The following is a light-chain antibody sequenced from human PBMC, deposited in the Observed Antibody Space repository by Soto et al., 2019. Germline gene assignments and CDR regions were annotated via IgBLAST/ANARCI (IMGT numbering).Light chain of an antibody. V-gene: IGKV1-33*01. CDR3: QQYADVPLT. J-gene: IGKJ4*01. CDR2: DTS. Sequence: DIQMTQSPSSLSASVGDSVTITCQASQGISTYVNWYQQKTGKAPKILIYDTSNLEPGVPSRFSGSRSGTHFTFTITSLQPEGFATYYCQQYADVPLTFGGGTKVE. CDR1: QGISTY.